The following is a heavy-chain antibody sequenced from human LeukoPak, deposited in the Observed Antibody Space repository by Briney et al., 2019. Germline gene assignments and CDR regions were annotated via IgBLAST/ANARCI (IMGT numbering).Heavy chain of an antibody. V-gene: IGHV3-48*01. D-gene: IGHD6-13*01. J-gene: IGHJ4*02. CDR1: GFTFSSYS. CDR2: ISSSSSTI. Sequence: GRSLRLSCAASGFTFSSYSMNWVRQAPGKGLEWVSYISSSSSTIYYADSVKGRFTISRDNAKNSLYLQMNSLRAEDTAVYYCARENHSSSWKIVLDYWGQGTLVTVSS. CDR3: ARENHSSSWKIVLDY.